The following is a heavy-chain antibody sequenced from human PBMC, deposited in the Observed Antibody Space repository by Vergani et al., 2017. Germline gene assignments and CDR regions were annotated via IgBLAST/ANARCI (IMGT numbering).Heavy chain of an antibody. V-gene: IGHV3-33*01. D-gene: IGHD1-26*01. CDR3: ARDRIDSGSYFGHGAFDI. CDR1: GFTFSSYG. J-gene: IGHJ3*02. CDR2: IWYDGSNK. Sequence: QVQLVESGGGVVQPGRSLRLSCAASGFTFSSYGMHWVRQAPGKGLEWVAVIWYDGSNKYYADSVKGRFTISRDNSKNTLYLQMNSLRAEDTAVYYCARDRIDSGSYFGHGAFDIWGQGTTVTVSS.